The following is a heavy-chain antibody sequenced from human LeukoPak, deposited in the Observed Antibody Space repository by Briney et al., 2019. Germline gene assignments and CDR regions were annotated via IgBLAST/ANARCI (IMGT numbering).Heavy chain of an antibody. CDR1: GYTFTSYG. J-gene: IGHJ4*02. D-gene: IGHD6-19*01. Sequence: GASVKVSCKASGYTFTSYGISWVRQAPGQGLEWMGIINPSGGSTSYAQKFQGRVTMTRDTSTSTVYMELSSLRSDDTAVYYCASLDAIAVAGSDYWGQGTLVTVSS. V-gene: IGHV1-46*01. CDR3: ASLDAIAVAGSDY. CDR2: INPSGGST.